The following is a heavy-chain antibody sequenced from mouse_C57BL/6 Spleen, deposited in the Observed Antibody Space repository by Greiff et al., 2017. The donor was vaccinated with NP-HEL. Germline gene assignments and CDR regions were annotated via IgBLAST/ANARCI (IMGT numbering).Heavy chain of an antibody. CDR2: ISSGGSYT. CDR1: GFTFSSYG. V-gene: IGHV5-6*01. CDR3: ARHGGDY. J-gene: IGHJ2*01. Sequence: DVHLVESGGDLVKPGGSLKLSCAASGFTFSSYGMSWVRQTPDKRLEWVATISSGGSYTYYPDSVKGRFTISRDNAKNTLYLQMSSLKSEDTAMYYCARHGGDYWGQGTTLTVSS.